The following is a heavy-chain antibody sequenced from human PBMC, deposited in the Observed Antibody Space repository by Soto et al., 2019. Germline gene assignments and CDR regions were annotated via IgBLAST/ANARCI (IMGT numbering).Heavy chain of an antibody. J-gene: IGHJ3*02. V-gene: IGHV3-48*02. CDR2: ISGSSSNI. D-gene: IGHD3-22*01. CDR3: ARDMDYYESNVGFDI. CDR1: GFTFSRFS. Sequence: EVQLVESGGGLVQPGGSLRLSCSASGFTFSRFSMNWVRQAPGKGLEWISHISGSSSNIYYADSARGRFTVSRDDAKNSLYLQMNSLRDEDSALYYCARDMDYYESNVGFDIWGQGARVTVSS.